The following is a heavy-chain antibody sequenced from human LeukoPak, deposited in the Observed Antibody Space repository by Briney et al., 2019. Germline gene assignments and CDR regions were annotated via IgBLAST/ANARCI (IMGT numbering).Heavy chain of an antibody. CDR1: GFTFDDYA. CDR3: ARDGRYCSSTSCYYYGMDV. Sequence: PGGSLRLSCAASGFTFDDYAMHWVRQAPGKGLEWVSGISWNSGSIGYADSVKGRFTISRDNAKNSLYLQMNSLRAEDTAVYYCARDGRYCSSTSCYYYGMDVWGQGTTVTVSS. J-gene: IGHJ6*02. CDR2: ISWNSGSI. V-gene: IGHV3-9*01. D-gene: IGHD2-2*01.